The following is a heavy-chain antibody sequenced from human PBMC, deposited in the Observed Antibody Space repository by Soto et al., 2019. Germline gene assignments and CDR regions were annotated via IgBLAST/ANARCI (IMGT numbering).Heavy chain of an antibody. J-gene: IGHJ6*03. D-gene: IGHD3-3*01. CDR2: IHYSGST. CDR1: GGSISGYY. Sequence: SETLSLTCTVSGGSISGYYWSWIRQPPGKGLEWIGYIHYSGSTYYNPSLKSRVTISVDTSKNQFSLKLTSVTAADTAVYYCAKDYEPLRITIFGDLLRNSLNYMDVWGKGTTVTVSS. CDR3: AKDYEPLRITIFGDLLRNSLNYMDV. V-gene: IGHV4-59*01.